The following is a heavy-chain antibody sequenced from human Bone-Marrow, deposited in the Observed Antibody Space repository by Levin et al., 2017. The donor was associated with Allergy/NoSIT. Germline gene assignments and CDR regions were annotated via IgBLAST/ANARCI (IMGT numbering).Heavy chain of an antibody. CDR3: AKGYDFWTGPNDY. CDR2: ISGSGGST. CDR1: GFTFSSYA. Sequence: GESLKISCAASGFTFSSYAMSWVRQAPGKGLEWVSAISGSGGSTYYADSVKGRFTISRDNSKNTLYLQMNSLRAEDTAVYYCAKGYDFWTGPNDYWGQGTLVTVSS. J-gene: IGHJ4*02. V-gene: IGHV3-23*01. D-gene: IGHD3-3*01.